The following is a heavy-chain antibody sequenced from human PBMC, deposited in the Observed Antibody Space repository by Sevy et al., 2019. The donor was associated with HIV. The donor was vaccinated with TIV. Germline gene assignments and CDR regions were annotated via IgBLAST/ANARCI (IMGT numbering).Heavy chain of an antibody. V-gene: IGHV1-69*13. Sequence: ASVKVSCKASGGTFSSYAISWVRQAPGQGLEWMGGIIPIFGTANYAQKFKGRVTITADESTSTAYMELSSLRSEDTAVYYCARGPAIFGVVITHYYYYGMDVWGQGTTVTVSS. CDR3: ARGPAIFGVVITHYYYYGMDV. CDR2: IIPIFGTA. D-gene: IGHD3-3*01. CDR1: GGTFSSYA. J-gene: IGHJ6*02.